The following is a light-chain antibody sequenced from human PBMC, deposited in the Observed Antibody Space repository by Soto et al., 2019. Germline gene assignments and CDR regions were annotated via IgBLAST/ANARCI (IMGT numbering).Light chain of an antibody. V-gene: IGKV3-11*01. J-gene: IGKJ5*01. CDR1: QSVSSSY. Sequence: EVVLTQSPGTLSLSPGERATFSCRASQSVSSSYLAWYQQKPGQAPRLLIYGASNRATGIPARFSGSGSGTDFTLTISSLEPEDFAVYYCQQRSNWPPITFGQGTRLEI. CDR2: GAS. CDR3: QQRSNWPPIT.